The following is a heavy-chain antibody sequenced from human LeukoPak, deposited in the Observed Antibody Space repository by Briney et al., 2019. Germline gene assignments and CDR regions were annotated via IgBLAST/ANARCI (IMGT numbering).Heavy chain of an antibody. V-gene: IGHV3-74*01. Sequence: GGSLRLSCAASGFTFSSYWMHWVRQAPGKGLVWDSRINSDGSSTSYADSVKGRFTISRDNAKNTLYLQMNSLRAEDTAVYYCAMPSSPVDYGMDVWGQGTTVTVSS. CDR3: AMPSSPVDYGMDV. CDR2: INSDGSST. CDR1: GFTFSSYW. J-gene: IGHJ6*02.